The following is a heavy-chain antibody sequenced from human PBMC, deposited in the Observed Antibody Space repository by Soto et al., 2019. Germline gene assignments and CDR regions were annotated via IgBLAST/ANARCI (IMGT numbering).Heavy chain of an antibody. CDR3: ARHIAVAGAYYYYYGMDV. Sequence: PSETLSLTCTVSGGSISSSSYYWGWIRQPPGKGLEWIGSIYYSGSTYYNPSLKSRVTISVDTSKNQFSLKLSSVTAADTAVYYCARHIAVAGAYYYYYGMDVWGQGTTVTVSS. CDR1: GGSISSSSYY. V-gene: IGHV4-39*01. J-gene: IGHJ6*02. CDR2: IYYSGST. D-gene: IGHD6-19*01.